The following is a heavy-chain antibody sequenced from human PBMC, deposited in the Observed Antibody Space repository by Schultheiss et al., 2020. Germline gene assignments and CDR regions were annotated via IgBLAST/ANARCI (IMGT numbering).Heavy chain of an antibody. J-gene: IGHJ6*02. D-gene: IGHD6-19*01. CDR1: GGSISSSSYY. Sequence: SETLSLTCTVSGGSISSSSYYWGWIRQPPGKGLEWIGSIYYSGSTYYNPSLKSRVTISVDTSKNQFSLKLSSVTAADTAVYYCASYGYSSGWYGNIYYYGMDVWGQGTTVTVSS. CDR2: IYYSGST. CDR3: ASYGYSSGWYGNIYYYGMDV. V-gene: IGHV4-39*01.